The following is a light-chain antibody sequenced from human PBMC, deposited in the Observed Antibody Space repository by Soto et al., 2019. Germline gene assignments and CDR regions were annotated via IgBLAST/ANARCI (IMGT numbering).Light chain of an antibody. CDR3: SSFTSNYTRV. J-gene: IGLJ3*02. CDR2: EVS. Sequence: QSALTQPPSVSGSPGQSVTISCTGTSSDVGRYDRVSWYQQPPGTAPKLMIYEVSNRPSGVPDRFSGSKSDNTASLTISGLQAEDEADYHCSSFTSNYTRVFGGGTKLTVL. CDR1: SSDVGRYDR. V-gene: IGLV2-18*02.